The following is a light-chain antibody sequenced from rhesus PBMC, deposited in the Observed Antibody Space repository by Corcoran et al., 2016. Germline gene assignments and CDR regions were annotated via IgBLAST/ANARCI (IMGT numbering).Light chain of an antibody. CDR2: LVS. V-gene: IGKV2-82*01. CDR3: MQALLSPT. CDR1: QSLVYSDGKTY. Sequence: DIVMTQTPLSLPVTLGEPASISCRSSQSLVYSDGKTYLDWYLQKPGQSPQLLVYLVSNRASGVPDKFIGTGSGTDFTLKISRVEAEDVGVYYCMQALLSPTFGGGTKVELK. J-gene: IGKJ4*01.